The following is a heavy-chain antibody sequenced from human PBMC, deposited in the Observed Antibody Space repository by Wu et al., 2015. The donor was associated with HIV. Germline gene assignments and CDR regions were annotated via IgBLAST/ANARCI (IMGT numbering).Heavy chain of an antibody. V-gene: IGHV1/OR15-1*04. CDR1: GYFFSDFY. CDR3: VRDGGHVEFDF. D-gene: IGHD3-16*01. Sequence: QVQLVQSGPEFKEPGASVKVSCKGSGYFFSDFYIHWVRQAPGDGPEWMGFINPKTGKAKYEEKFRDRISLSRDASVRTHYLQITRLTIEDAATYYCVRDGGHVEFDFWAEGTPVFVSS. J-gene: IGHJ4*01. CDR2: INPKTGKA.